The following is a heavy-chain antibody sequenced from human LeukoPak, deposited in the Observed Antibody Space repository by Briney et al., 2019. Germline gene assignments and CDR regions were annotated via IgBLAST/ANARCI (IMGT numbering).Heavy chain of an antibody. Sequence: QPGGSLRLSCAASGFTFNNYAMSWVRQAPGKGLEWVSAISGSGGSTYYVDSVKGRFTISRDNSKNTLYLQMNSLRAEDTALYYCASLDYSDSSDYGDYWGQGTLVTVSS. CDR1: GFTFNNYA. D-gene: IGHD3-22*01. CDR2: ISGSGGST. J-gene: IGHJ4*02. CDR3: ASLDYSDSSDYGDY. V-gene: IGHV3-23*01.